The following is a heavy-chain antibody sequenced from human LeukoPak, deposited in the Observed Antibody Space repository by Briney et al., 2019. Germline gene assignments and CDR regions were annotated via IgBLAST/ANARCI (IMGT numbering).Heavy chain of an antibody. Sequence: PGGSLRLSCAASGFTFSSYAMHWVRQAPGMGLEWVAVISYDGSNKYYADSVKGRFTISRDNSKNTLYLQMNSLRAEDTAVYYCARSHIVVVPAAMPDYWGQGTLVTVSS. CDR3: ARSHIVVVPAAMPDY. CDR1: GFTFSSYA. D-gene: IGHD2-2*01. J-gene: IGHJ4*02. CDR2: ISYDGSNK. V-gene: IGHV3-30*04.